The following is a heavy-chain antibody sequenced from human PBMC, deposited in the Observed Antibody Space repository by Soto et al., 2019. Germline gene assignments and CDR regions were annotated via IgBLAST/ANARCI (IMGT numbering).Heavy chain of an antibody. CDR1: AFSLSTNGVG. CDR2: IYWNEDK. J-gene: IGHJ4*02. D-gene: IGHD3-3*01. Sequence: SGPTLVNPTQTLTLTCTFSAFSLSTNGVGVGWIRQPPGKPLEWLAVIYWNEDKRYSRSLKSRLSITKDTSKNQVVLTMTTMDPVDTATYYCVHTVMLHTITAAHYFDYWGPGILVTVTS. V-gene: IGHV2-5*01. CDR3: VHTVMLHTITAAHYFDY.